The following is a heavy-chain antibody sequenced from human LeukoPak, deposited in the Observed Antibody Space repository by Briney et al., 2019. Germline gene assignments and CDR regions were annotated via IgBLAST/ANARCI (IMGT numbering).Heavy chain of an antibody. CDR3: ASPTYYYDSSGYLPLGY. D-gene: IGHD3-22*01. V-gene: IGHV3-53*01. CDR2: IYSGGST. J-gene: IGHJ4*02. CDR1: GFTVSSNY. Sequence: GGSLRLSCAASGFTVSSNYMSWVRQAPGKGLEWVSVIYSGGSTYYADSAKGRFTIPRDNSKNTLYLQMNSLRAEDTAVYYCASPTYYYDSSGYLPLGYWGQGTLVTVSS.